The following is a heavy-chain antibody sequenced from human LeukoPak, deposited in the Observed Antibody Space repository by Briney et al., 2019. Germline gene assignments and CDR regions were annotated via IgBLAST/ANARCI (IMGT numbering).Heavy chain of an antibody. CDR1: GFTFSSYA. J-gene: IGHJ1*01. Sequence: GGSLRLSCAASGFTFSSYAMHWVRQAPGKGLEWVAVISYDGSNKYYADSVKGRFTISRDNSKNTLYLQMNSLRAEDTAVYYCARDPGDCTNGVGYFYFQHWGQGTLVTVSS. CDR2: ISYDGSNK. D-gene: IGHD2-8*01. CDR3: ARDPGDCTNGVGYFYFQH. V-gene: IGHV3-30-3*01.